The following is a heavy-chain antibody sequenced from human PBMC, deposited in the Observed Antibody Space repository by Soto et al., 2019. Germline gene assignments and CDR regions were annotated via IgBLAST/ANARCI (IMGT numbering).Heavy chain of an antibody. CDR1: DDSSSNYK. CDR3: ARVSGIYYYGMDV. CDR2: IDYNGGT. D-gene: IGHD3-10*01. V-gene: IGHV4-59*12. Sequence: SETLSLTCTVSDDSSSNYKWSWIRQPPGRGLEWIGYIDYNGGTSYNPSLKSRVTISVDTSKNQFFLKLSSVTAADTAVYYCARVSGIYYYGMDVWGQGTTVTVSS. J-gene: IGHJ6*02.